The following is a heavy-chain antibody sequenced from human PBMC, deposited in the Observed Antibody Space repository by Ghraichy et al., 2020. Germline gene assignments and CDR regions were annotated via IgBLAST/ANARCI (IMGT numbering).Heavy chain of an antibody. CDR2: ISYDGNNT. V-gene: IGHV3-30*18. D-gene: IGHD3-10*01. CDR3: AQGGGKYYGSGSYWV. J-gene: IGHJ4*01. Sequence: GGSLRLSCAASGFTFSNSGMHWVRQAPGKGLEWVAYISYDGNNTYYAESVKGRFTISRDNSKNTLYLQMNSLRNEDTAVYYCAQGGGKYYGSGSYWVWGQGTLVTVLS. CDR1: GFTFSNSG.